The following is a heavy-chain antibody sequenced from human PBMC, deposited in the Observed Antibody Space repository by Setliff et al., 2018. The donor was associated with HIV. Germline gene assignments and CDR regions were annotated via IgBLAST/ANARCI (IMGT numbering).Heavy chain of an antibody. V-gene: IGHV3-30*02. CDR2: LRFDGSNK. CDR3: AKDQAVVTPRYDAFDI. J-gene: IGHJ3*02. CDR1: GFSFNNYY. Sequence: SLRLSCIASGFSFNNYYMSWVRQAPGKGLEWVAFLRFDGSNKSYGDSVKGRFTISRDNSKNTLYLQMNSLRAEDTAVYYCAKDQAVVTPRYDAFDIWGQGTMVTVSS. D-gene: IGHD2-15*01.